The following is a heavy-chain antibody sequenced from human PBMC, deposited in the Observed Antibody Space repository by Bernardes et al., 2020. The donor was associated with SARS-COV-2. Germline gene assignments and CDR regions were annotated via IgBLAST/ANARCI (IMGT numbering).Heavy chain of an antibody. Sequence: GGSLRLSCAASGFTFSSYAMSWVRQAPGKGLEWVSAISGSGGSTYYADSVKGRFTISRDNSKNTLYLQMNSLRAEDTAVYYCAKAPQDIVLMVLGDYFDYWGQGTLVTVSS. CDR1: GFTFSSYA. CDR2: ISGSGGST. D-gene: IGHD2-8*01. V-gene: IGHV3-23*01. CDR3: AKAPQDIVLMVLGDYFDY. J-gene: IGHJ4*02.